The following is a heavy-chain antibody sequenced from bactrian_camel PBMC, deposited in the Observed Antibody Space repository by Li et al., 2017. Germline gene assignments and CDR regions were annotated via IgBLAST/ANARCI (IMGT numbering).Heavy chain of an antibody. Sequence: QLVESGGGSVQAGGSLRLSCAASGHTDESYFMAWFRQAPGKEREGVAAIHMRGHFTRYADSVSGRFTLAQDNAQKTLYLQMNSLKPEDTAMYYCAADLASGCGGRWSDMYEYDYWGQGTQVTVS. V-gene: IGHV3S1*01. CDR1: GHTDESYF. CDR3: AADLASGCGGRWSDMYEYDY. CDR2: IHMRGHFT. J-gene: IGHJ4*01. D-gene: IGHD2*01.